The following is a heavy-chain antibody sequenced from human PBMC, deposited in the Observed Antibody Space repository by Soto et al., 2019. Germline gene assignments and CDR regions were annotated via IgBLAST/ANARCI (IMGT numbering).Heavy chain of an antibody. CDR1: GGSISSSSYY. Sequence: SETLSLTFTVSGGSISSSSYYWGWIRQPPGKGLEWIGSIYYSGSTYYNPSLKSRVTISVDTSKNQFSLKLSSVTAADTAVYYCARRGKLRIETFDYWGQGTLVTVSS. CDR2: IYYSGST. V-gene: IGHV4-39*01. CDR3: ARRGKLRIETFDY. D-gene: IGHD6-6*01. J-gene: IGHJ4*02.